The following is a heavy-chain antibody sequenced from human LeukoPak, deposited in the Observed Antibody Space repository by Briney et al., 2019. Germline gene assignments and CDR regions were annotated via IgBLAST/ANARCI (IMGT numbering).Heavy chain of an antibody. V-gene: IGHV1-2*02. CDR3: ARGYGFGGYFDY. Sequence: ASVKVSCKASGYTFTGYYMHWVRQAPGQGLEWMGWINPNSGGTNYAQKFQGRVTMTRDTSISTAYMELSGLRSDDTAVYYCARGYGFGGYFDYWGQGTLVTVSS. CDR2: INPNSGGT. CDR1: GYTFTGYY. D-gene: IGHD4-17*01. J-gene: IGHJ4*02.